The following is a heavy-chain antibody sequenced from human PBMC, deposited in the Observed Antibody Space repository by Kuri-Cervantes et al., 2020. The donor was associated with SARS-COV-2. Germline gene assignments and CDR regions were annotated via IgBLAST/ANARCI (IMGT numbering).Heavy chain of an antibody. CDR2: IYHSGST. J-gene: IGHJ6*03. CDR3: ARGRIVGARGYYYYMDV. D-gene: IGHD1-26*01. V-gene: IGHV4-30-2*01. Sequence: SETLSLTCTVSGGSISSGGYYWSWIRQPPGKGLEWIGYIYHSGSTYYNLSLKSRVTISVDRSKNQFSLKLSSVTAADTAVYYCARGRIVGARGYYYYMDVWGKGTTVTVSS. CDR1: GGSISSGGYY.